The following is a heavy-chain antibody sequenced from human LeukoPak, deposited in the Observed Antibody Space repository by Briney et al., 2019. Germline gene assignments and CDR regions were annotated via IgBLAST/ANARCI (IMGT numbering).Heavy chain of an antibody. Sequence: PGGSLRLSCAASGFTFSSYWMSWVRQAPGKGLEWVANIKQDGSEKYYVDSVRGRFTISRDNAKNSLYLQMNSLRAEDTAVYYCARDRRVRGVIPYGMDVWGQGTTVTVSS. V-gene: IGHV3-7*01. J-gene: IGHJ6*02. CDR2: IKQDGSEK. CDR3: ARDRRVRGVIPYGMDV. CDR1: GFTFSSYW. D-gene: IGHD3-10*01.